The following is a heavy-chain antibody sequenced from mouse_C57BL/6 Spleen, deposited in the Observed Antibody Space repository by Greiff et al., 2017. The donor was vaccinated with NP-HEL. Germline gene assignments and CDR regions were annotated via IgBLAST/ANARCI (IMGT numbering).Heavy chain of an antibody. CDR3: ARSDNWEGFAY. D-gene: IGHD4-1*01. Sequence: QVQLQQSGAELVRPGTSVKVSCKASGYAFTNYLIEWVKQRPGQGLAWIGVINPGSGGTNYNEKFKGKATLTADKSSSTAYMQLSSLTSEDSAVYFCARSDNWEGFAYWGQGTLVTVSA. CDR2: INPGSGGT. J-gene: IGHJ3*01. CDR1: GYAFTNYL. V-gene: IGHV1-54*01.